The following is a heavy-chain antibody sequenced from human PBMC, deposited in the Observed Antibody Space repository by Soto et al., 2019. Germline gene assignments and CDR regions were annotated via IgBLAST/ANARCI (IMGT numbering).Heavy chain of an antibody. CDR3: AKDLLTGAAGLTPFDH. J-gene: IGHJ4*02. Sequence: GGSLRLSCAASGFTLSSYGIHWVRQAPGKGLEWVAVISYNGIHIYYADFAKGRFTISRDNSKNTVFLQMNSLRADDTALYYCAKDLLTGAAGLTPFDHWGQGTLVTVSS. V-gene: IGHV3-30*18. D-gene: IGHD6-13*01. CDR2: ISYNGIHI. CDR1: GFTLSSYG.